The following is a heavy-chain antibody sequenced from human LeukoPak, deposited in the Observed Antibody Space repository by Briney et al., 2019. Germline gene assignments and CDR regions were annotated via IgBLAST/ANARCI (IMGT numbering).Heavy chain of an antibody. V-gene: IGHV4-34*01. Sequence: SETLSLTCTVSGGSISSYYWTWIRQSPGKGLEWIGEINHSGRTNSNPSLKSRVIISVDTSKNQFSLKLRSVTAADTAVYYCARAREAEVIDSWGQGTLVTVSS. J-gene: IGHJ4*02. CDR3: ARAREAEVIDS. CDR1: GGSISSYY. CDR2: INHSGRT. D-gene: IGHD3-22*01.